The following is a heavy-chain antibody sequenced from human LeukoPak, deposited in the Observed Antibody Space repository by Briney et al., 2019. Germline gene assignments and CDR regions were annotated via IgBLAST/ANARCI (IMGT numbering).Heavy chain of an antibody. D-gene: IGHD3-22*01. CDR3: ARIEGSSGYYFVPY. J-gene: IGHJ4*02. CDR2: INPNSGGT. Sequence: ASVKVSCKASGYTFTGYYMHWVRQAPGQGLEWMGWINPNSGGTNYAQKFQGRVTMTRDTSISTAYMELSRLRSDDTAVCYCARIEGSSGYYFVPYWGQGTLVTVSS. CDR1: GYTFTGYY. V-gene: IGHV1-2*02.